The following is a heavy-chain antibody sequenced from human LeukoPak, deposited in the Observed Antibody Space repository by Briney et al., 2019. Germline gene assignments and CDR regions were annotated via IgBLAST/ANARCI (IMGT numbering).Heavy chain of an antibody. CDR2: ISGSGRST. Sequence: PGGSLRLSCAAPKFIFSSYAMSWVRQAPGKGLEWVSGISGSGRSTYYADSVKGRFTISRDNANKTLYLQMNSLRAEDTAVYYCAKGRYDSSGYYLDFWGQGTLVTVSS. D-gene: IGHD3-22*01. CDR1: KFIFSSYA. CDR3: AKGRYDSSGYYLDF. V-gene: IGHV3-23*01. J-gene: IGHJ4*02.